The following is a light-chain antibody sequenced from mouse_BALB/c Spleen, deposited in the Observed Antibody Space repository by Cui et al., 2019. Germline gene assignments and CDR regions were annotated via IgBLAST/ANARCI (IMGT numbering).Light chain of an antibody. CDR3: QQSQGFPLT. J-gene: IGKJ5*01. V-gene: IGKV3-2*01. Sequence: WYQQKPGKTPKLLIYDASNQGTGVPARFSGSGSGTDFRLNIRSLQAEDIATYYCQQSQGFPLTFGAGTKLELK. CDR2: DAS.